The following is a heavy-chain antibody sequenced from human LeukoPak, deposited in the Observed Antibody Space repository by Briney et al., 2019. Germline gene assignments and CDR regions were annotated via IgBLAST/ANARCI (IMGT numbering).Heavy chain of an antibody. CDR3: AVGEWELNNWFDP. J-gene: IGHJ5*02. V-gene: IGHV3-53*01. D-gene: IGHD1-26*01. Sequence: GGSLRLSCAASGFTVSSNYMSWVRQAPGKGLEWVSVIYSGGSTYYADSVKGRFTISRDNSKNTLYLQMNSLRAEDTAVYYCAVGEWELNNWFDPWGQGTLVTVSS. CDR2: IYSGGST. CDR1: GFTVSSNY.